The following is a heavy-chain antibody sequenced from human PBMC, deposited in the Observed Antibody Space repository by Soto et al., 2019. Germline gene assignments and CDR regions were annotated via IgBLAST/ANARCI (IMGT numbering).Heavy chain of an antibody. CDR1: GGSISSYY. D-gene: IGHD3-10*01. V-gene: IGHV4-59*01. CDR2: IYFRGST. J-gene: IGHJ4*02. CDR3: ARVRREFDTSGTVDY. Sequence: SETLSLTCTVSGGSISSYYWSWIRQPPGKGLEWIGYIYFRGSTNYNPSLKSRVTISVDTSKNQFSLNLNSPTAADTAIYYCARVRREFDTSGTVDYWGQGTLVTVSS.